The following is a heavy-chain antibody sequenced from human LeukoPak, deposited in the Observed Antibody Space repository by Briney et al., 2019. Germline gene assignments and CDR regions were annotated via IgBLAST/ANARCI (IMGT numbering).Heavy chain of an antibody. Sequence: GASVKVSCKASGYTFTSYGISWVRQAPGQGLEWMVWISAYNGNTNYAQKLQGRVTMTTDTSTSTAYMELRSLRSDDTAVYYCARTMVVAAMKEPPRAFDIWGQGTMVTVSS. D-gene: IGHD2-15*01. J-gene: IGHJ3*02. CDR1: GYTFTSYG. V-gene: IGHV1-18*01. CDR3: ARTMVVAAMKEPPRAFDI. CDR2: ISAYNGNT.